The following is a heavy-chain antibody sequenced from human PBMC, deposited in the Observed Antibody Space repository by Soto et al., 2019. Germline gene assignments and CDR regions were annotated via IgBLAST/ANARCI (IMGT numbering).Heavy chain of an antibody. V-gene: IGHV3-49*03. CDR1: GFTLGDFG. CDR3: ASLTSWSQEYYYGMDV. Sequence: GGPLRLSCTGPGFTLGDFGMSWFRQAPGKGLERLSFIRSKGYGGTTESAASVRGRFITSRDDSKSIAYLQMNSLKNEDTAVYYCASLTSWSQEYYYGMDVWSQGTTVTVSS. CDR2: IRSKGYGGTT. D-gene: IGHD2-2*01. J-gene: IGHJ6*02.